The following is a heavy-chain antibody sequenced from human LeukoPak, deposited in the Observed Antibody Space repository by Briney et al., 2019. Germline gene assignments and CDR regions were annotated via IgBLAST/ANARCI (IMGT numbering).Heavy chain of an antibody. J-gene: IGHJ4*02. CDR2: IYYSGST. CDR3: ARGRNFADY. CDR1: GGSISSYY. Sequence: SETLSLTCTGSGGSISSYYWSWIRQPPGKGLEWIGYIYYSGSTNYNPSLKSRVTISVDTSKNQFSLKLSSVTAADTAVYYCARGRNFADYWGRGTLVTVSS. V-gene: IGHV4-59*01.